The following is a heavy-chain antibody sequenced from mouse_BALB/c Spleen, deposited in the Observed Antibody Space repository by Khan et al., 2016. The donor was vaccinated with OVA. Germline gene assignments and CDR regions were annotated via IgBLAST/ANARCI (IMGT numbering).Heavy chain of an antibody. CDR3: TRSGDGAFAY. J-gene: IGHJ3*01. V-gene: IGHV1S81*02. CDR2: INPSNGGT. Sequence: QVQLQQSGAELVKPGASVRLSCKASGYTFTSYYLYWVKQRPGHGLEWIGDINPSNGGTNFNENFKTKATLTVDKSSSTAYMQLSSLTSEDSAVYYWTRSGDGAFAYWGQGTLVTVSA. CDR1: GYTFTSYY. D-gene: IGHD1-1*02.